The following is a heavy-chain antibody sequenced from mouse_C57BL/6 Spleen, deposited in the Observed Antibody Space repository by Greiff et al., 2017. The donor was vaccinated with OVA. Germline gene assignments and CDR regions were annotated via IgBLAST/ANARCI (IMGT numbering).Heavy chain of an antibody. D-gene: IGHD2-4*01. J-gene: IGHJ1*03. CDR2: IYPRSGNT. V-gene: IGHV1-81*01. CDR1: GYTFTSYG. Sequence: VQLQQSGAELARPGASVKLSCKASGYTFTSYGISWVKQRTGQGLEWIGEIYPRSGNTYYNEKFKGKATLTADKSSSTAYMALRSLTSEDSAVYCCARGGIYYDYDVYFDVWGTGTTVTVSS. CDR3: ARGGIYYDYDVYFDV.